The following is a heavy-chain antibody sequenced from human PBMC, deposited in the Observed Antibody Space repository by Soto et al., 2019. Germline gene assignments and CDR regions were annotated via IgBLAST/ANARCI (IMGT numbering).Heavy chain of an antibody. V-gene: IGHV5-10-1*03. Sequence: EVQLVQSGGEVKKPGESLRISCQASGFAFTSYWITWVRQMPGRGLEWMGRIDSSDSSTNYNPSFRGHVTISADRSTSTAYLQWNSLKASDTAMYYCARGVKMATPHRYYFDFWGQGTLVTVSS. CDR2: IDSSDSST. CDR3: ARGVKMATPHRYYFDF. D-gene: IGHD5-12*01. J-gene: IGHJ4*02. CDR1: GFAFTSYW.